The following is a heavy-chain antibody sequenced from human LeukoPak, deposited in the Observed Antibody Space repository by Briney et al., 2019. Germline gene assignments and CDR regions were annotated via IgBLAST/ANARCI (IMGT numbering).Heavy chain of an antibody. J-gene: IGHJ4*02. D-gene: IGHD5-18*01. V-gene: IGHV4-59*01. Sequence: KPSETLSLTCTVSGGSISSYYWSWIRQPPGKGLEWIGYIYYSGSTNYNPSLKSRVTISVDTSKNQFSLKLSSVTAADTAVYYCATAAGYSYGNFDCWGRGTLVSVSS. CDR2: IYYSGST. CDR1: GGSISSYY. CDR3: ATAAGYSYGNFDC.